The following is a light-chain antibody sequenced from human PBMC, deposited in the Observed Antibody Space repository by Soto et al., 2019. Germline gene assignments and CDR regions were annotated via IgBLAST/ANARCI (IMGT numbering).Light chain of an antibody. CDR1: QSVSSNY. V-gene: IGKV3-20*01. CDR2: GAS. CDR3: QHYSSYPWT. J-gene: IGKJ1*01. Sequence: EILMTQSPGTLSLSPWETATLCCRASQSVSSNYVAWFHQKPGQAPRLLIYGASSRATGVPDRFSASGSGTDFTLTISSLQPDDFATYFCQHYSSYPWTFGQGTKVDIK.